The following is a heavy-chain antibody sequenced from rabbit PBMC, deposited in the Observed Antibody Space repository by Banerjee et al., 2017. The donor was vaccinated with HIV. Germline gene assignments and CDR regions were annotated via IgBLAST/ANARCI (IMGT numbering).Heavy chain of an antibody. D-gene: IGHD7-1*01. Sequence: QLEESGGGLVQPGGSLTLSCKASGFDFSSYYMSWVRQAPGKGLEWIGYIDPVFGSTYYASWVNGRFTISSHNAQNTLYLQLNSLTAADTATYFCARDPDNTGAYYFNLWGPGTLVTVS. CDR3: ARDPDNTGAYYFNL. CDR1: GFDFSSYY. V-gene: IGHV1S7*01. J-gene: IGHJ4*01. CDR2: IDPVFGST.